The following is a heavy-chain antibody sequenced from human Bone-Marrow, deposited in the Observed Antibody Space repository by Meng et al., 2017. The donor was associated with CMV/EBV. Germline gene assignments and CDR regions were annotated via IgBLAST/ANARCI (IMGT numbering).Heavy chain of an antibody. V-gene: IGHV3-33*01. CDR2: IWYDGSNK. J-gene: IGHJ3*02. CDR1: GFTFSSYG. Sequence: GGSLRLSCAASGFTFSSYGMHWVRQAPGKGLEWVAVIWYDGSNKYYADSVKGRFTISRDNSKNSLYLQMNSLRAEDTAVYYCAITTLVAAFDIWGQGTMVTVSS. D-gene: IGHD3-22*01. CDR3: AITTLVAAFDI.